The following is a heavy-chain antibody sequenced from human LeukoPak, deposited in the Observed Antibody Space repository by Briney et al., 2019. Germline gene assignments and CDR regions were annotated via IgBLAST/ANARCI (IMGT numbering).Heavy chain of an antibody. J-gene: IGHJ4*02. V-gene: IGHV3-23*01. CDR3: AKRSRIAAAATYYFDY. D-gene: IGHD6-13*01. CDR1: GFTFSSYG. CDR2: ISGSGGST. Sequence: GGFLRLSCAASGFTFSSYGMSWVRQAPGKGLEWVSAISGSGGSTYYADSVKGRFTISRDNSKNTLYLQVNSLRAEDTAVYYCAKRSRIAAAATYYFDYWGQGTLVTVSS.